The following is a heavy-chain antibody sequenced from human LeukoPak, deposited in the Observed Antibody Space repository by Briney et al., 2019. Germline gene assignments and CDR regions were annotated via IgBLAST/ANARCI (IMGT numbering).Heavy chain of an antibody. J-gene: IGHJ3*02. CDR2: MNPNSGNT. D-gene: IGHD2-15*01. CDR3: ASCGGSCFWIDAFDI. V-gene: IGHV1-8*01. CDR1: GYTFTSYD. Sequence: ASVKVSCKASGYTFTSYDINWVRQATGQGLEWMGWMNPNSGNTGYAQKFQGRVTMTRNTSISTAYMELSSLRSEDTAVYYCASCGGSCFWIDAFDIWGQGTMVTVSS.